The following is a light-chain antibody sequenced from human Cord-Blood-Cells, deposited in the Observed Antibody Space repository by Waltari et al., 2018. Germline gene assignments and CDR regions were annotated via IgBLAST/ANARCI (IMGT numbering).Light chain of an antibody. CDR1: SSDVGGYNY. CDR2: DVS. J-gene: IGLJ3*02. CDR3: SSYTSSSTWV. Sequence: QSALTQPASVSGSPGQSITISCTGTSSDVGGYNYVSCYQQHPGKAPELMIYDVSNRPSGVSNRFSGSKSGNTASLTISGLQAEDEADYYCSSYTSSSTWVFGGGTKLTVL. V-gene: IGLV2-14*01.